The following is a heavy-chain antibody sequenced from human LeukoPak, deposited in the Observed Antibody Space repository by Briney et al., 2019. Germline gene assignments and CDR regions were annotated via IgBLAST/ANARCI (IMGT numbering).Heavy chain of an antibody. CDR2: IYPGDSDT. V-gene: IGHV5-51*01. CDR1: GYSFNNYW. D-gene: IGHD3/OR15-3a*01. Sequence: GESLKISCKASGYSFNNYWSGWVRQMPGKGLECMGIIYPGDSDTRYSPSFQGQVTISADKSISTAYLQWTSLRASDTAMYYCAGGMTGFYTLFDYWGPGTLVTVS. J-gene: IGHJ4*02. CDR3: AGGMTGFYTLFDY.